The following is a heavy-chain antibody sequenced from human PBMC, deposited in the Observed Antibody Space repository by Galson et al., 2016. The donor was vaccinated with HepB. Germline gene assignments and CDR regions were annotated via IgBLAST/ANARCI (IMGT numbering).Heavy chain of an antibody. J-gene: IGHJ4*02. Sequence: ETLSLTCTVSGGSISSYYWSWIRQPPGKGLEWIGYIYYSGSTNYNPSLKSRVTISGDTSKNQFSLKLSSVTAAATAVYYCATSPPHYLWESYRLPYFDYWGQGTLVTVSS. CDR3: ATSPPHYLWESYRLPYFDY. V-gene: IGHV4-59*01. D-gene: IGHD3-16*02. CDR2: IYYSGST. CDR1: GGSISSYY.